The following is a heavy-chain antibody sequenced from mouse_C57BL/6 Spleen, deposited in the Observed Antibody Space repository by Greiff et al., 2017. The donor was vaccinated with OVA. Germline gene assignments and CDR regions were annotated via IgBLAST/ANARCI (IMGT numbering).Heavy chain of an antibody. Sequence: VKLVESGAELMKPGASVKLSCKATGYTFTGYWIAWVKQRPGHGLEWIGEILPGSGSTNYHEKFKGKATFTADTSSNTAYMQLSSLTTEDSAIYYCAIYDGYSAPYAMDYWGQGTSVTVSS. CDR2: ILPGSGST. CDR3: AIYDGYSAPYAMDY. CDR1: GYTFTGYW. V-gene: IGHV1-9*01. D-gene: IGHD2-3*01. J-gene: IGHJ4*01.